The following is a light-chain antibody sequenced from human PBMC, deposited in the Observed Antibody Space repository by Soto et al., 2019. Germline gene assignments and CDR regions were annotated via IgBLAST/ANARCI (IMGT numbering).Light chain of an antibody. Sequence: EIVTTQSPATLPVSPGERATLSCRASQSVGSDLAWYQQKPGQAPRLLISRASTRAPGIPARFSGSGSGTEFTLTISSLQSEDFALYFCQQYHNWPPITFGQGTRLEI. V-gene: IGKV3-15*01. CDR2: RAS. J-gene: IGKJ5*01. CDR1: QSVGSD. CDR3: QQYHNWPPIT.